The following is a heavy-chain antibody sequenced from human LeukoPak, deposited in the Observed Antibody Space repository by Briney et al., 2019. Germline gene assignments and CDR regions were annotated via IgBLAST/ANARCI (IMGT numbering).Heavy chain of an antibody. Sequence: SGGSLRLSCAASGFTFSIYSMNWVRQAPGKGLEWVSYISSSSSIIYYADSVKGRFTISRDNAKNSLYLQMNSLRAEDTAVYYCAKDPCSSTSCYLYYFDYWGQGTLVTVSS. J-gene: IGHJ4*02. CDR3: AKDPCSSTSCYLYYFDY. CDR1: GFTFSIYS. D-gene: IGHD2-2*01. V-gene: IGHV3-48*04. CDR2: ISSSSSII.